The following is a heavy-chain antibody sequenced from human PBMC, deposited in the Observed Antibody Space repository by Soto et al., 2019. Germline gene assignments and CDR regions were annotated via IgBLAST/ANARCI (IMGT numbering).Heavy chain of an antibody. D-gene: IGHD2-15*01. CDR3: ARASGYCSGGTCFPFDY. V-gene: IGHV4-30-2*01. CDR2: IYHSGSF. Sequence: AVSGGSISSGTYSWNWIRQPPGKGLEWIGYIYHSGSFYYNPSLKSRVTISADRSNSQFSLNLSSVAAADTAVYYCARASGYCSGGTCFPFDYWGRGTLVNVSP. CDR1: GGSISSGTYS. J-gene: IGHJ4*02.